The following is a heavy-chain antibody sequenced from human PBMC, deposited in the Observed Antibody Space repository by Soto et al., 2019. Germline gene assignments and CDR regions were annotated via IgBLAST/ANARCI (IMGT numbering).Heavy chain of an antibody. CDR3: ARGPPFLP. CDR1: GGSISGYY. CDR2: IYNIGST. J-gene: IGHJ5*02. Sequence: SETLSLTCTVSGGSISGYYWSWLRQPPGKGLEWIGYIYNIGSTNYNPSLRSRVTMSIDRSKNQFSLKLSSVTAADTAVYYCARGPPFLPWGQGTLVTVSS. D-gene: IGHD3-3*02. V-gene: IGHV4-59*12.